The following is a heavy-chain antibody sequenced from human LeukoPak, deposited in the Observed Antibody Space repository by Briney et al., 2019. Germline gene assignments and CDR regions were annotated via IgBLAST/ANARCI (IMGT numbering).Heavy chain of an antibody. CDR1: GYTFIDYY. D-gene: IGHD7-27*01. CDR3: ARDFSGAHFDS. J-gene: IGHJ4*02. V-gene: IGHV1-2*02. Sequence: GASVKVSCKTSGYTFIDYYMYWVRQAPGQGLEWMGWINPTSGGTKSAQKFQGRVTMTRDTSISTANMELSSLRSDDTAMYYCARDFSGAHFDSWGQGTLVTVSS. CDR2: INPTSGGT.